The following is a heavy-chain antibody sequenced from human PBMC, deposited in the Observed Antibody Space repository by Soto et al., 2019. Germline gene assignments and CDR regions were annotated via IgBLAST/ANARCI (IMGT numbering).Heavy chain of an antibody. CDR3: ARDGFDSLHY. CDR2: IKEDGGEK. D-gene: IGHD3-10*01. Sequence: GGSLRLSCAVSGFTFSSYWMSWVRQAPGKGLEWVANIKEDGGEKNFLDSVKGRFTISRDNAKNLLFLQMNSLRAEDTAVYFCARDGFDSLHYWGQGTLVTVSS. J-gene: IGHJ4*02. CDR1: GFTFSSYW. V-gene: IGHV3-7*01.